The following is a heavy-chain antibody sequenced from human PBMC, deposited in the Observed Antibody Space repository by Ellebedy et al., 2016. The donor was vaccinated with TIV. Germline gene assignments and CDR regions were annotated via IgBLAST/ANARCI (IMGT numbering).Heavy chain of an antibody. D-gene: IGHD6-13*01. CDR1: GFTFSSYW. J-gene: IGHJ5*02. CDR3: ARDARFIDQQHNWFDP. Sequence: GESLKISCAASGFTFSSYWMHWVRQAPGKGLEWVANIKEDGSAKYYVGSVKGRFTISRDNAKNSLYLQMNSLRAEDAAVYYCARDARFIDQQHNWFDPWGQGTLVTVSS. CDR2: IKEDGSAK. V-gene: IGHV3-7*01.